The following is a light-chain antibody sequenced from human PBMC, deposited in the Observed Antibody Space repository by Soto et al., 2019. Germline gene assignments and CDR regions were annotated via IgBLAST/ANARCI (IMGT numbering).Light chain of an antibody. J-gene: IGKJ4*01. Sequence: EIVMTQSPATLSVSPGERATLSCRASHRVSSYLAWYQQKPGQAPRLLIYATSTRATGIPARFSGSGSGTEFTLTISSLQSEDFAVYYCQQYNNWPLTFGGGTTVDI. CDR3: QQYNNWPLT. CDR1: HRVSSY. CDR2: ATS. V-gene: IGKV3-15*01.